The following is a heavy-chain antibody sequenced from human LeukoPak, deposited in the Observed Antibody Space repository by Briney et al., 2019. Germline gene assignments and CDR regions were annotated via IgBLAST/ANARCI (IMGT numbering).Heavy chain of an antibody. Sequence: PSETLSLTCTVSGGSISSYYWSWIRQPPGKGLEWIGYIYYSGSTNYNPSLKSRVTISVDTSKNQFSLKLSSVTAADTAVYYCARGKGRSSSWYYYYGMDVWGQGTTVTVSS. J-gene: IGHJ6*02. V-gene: IGHV4-59*01. CDR2: IYYSGST. D-gene: IGHD6-13*01. CDR1: GGSISSYY. CDR3: ARGKGRSSSWYYYYGMDV.